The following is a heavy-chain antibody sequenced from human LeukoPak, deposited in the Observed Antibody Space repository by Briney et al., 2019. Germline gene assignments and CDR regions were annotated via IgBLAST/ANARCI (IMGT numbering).Heavy chain of an antibody. Sequence: GGSLRLSCAASGFTLRNYAMSWVRQAPGKGLEWVSSIGAGDKYTYHIDSVKGRFTITRDNSKNTLYLQMNTLRAEDTAVYYCAKGDLYVGFDYWGQGTLVTVSS. CDR3: AKGDLYVGFDY. CDR2: IGAGDKYT. V-gene: IGHV3-23*01. CDR1: GFTLRNYA. D-gene: IGHD3-16*01. J-gene: IGHJ4*02.